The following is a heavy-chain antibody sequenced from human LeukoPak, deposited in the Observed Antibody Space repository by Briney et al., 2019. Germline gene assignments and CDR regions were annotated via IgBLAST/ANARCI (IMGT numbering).Heavy chain of an antibody. CDR1: GASISSGDYH. V-gene: IGHV4-30-4*01. CDR3: ARDTEGGGRAADY. D-gene: IGHD2-15*01. J-gene: IGHJ4*02. CDR2: IYISGSM. Sequence: SETLSLTCTVSGASISSGDYHWSWIRQPPGKGLEWIGNIYISGSMSYNPSLKSRVTISIDTSKNQFSLKLSSVTAADTAVYFCARDTEGGGRAADYWGQGTLVTVSS.